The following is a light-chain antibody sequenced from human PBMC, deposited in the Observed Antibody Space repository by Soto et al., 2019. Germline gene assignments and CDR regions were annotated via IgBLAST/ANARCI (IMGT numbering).Light chain of an antibody. CDR3: QQSNSFTWT. V-gene: IGKV1-5*03. CDR1: QSISSW. CDR2: KAS. Sequence: DIQMTQSPSSLSASVGNRVTITCRASQSISSWLAWYQQKPGKAPKLLIYKASSLESGVTSRFSGSGSGTEVTLTISSLQPDDFLTYSCQQSNSFTWTFGQGTKVEIK. J-gene: IGKJ1*01.